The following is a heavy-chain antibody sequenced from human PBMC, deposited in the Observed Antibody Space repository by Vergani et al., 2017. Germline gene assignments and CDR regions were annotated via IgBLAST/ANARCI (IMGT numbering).Heavy chain of an antibody. D-gene: IGHD2-2*01. Sequence: EVQLVESGGGLVQPGRYLRLSCAASGFTFDDYAIHWVRQAPGKGLECVAGITWNGGSIGYAEFVKGRFTISSDNAKHSLYLQMNSMRAEDTALYYCAKNFMCCSFTSGYPYYYMDVWGKGTTVTVSS. CDR1: GFTFDDYA. CDR2: ITWNGGSI. J-gene: IGHJ6*03. CDR3: AKNFMCCSFTSGYPYYYMDV. V-gene: IGHV3-9*01.